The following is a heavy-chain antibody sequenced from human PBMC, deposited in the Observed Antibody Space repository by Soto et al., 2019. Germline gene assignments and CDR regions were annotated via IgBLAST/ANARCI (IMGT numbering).Heavy chain of an antibody. CDR1: VFTFSSYG. Sequence: GGSLRLSCVASVFTFSSYGMHWVRQAPGKGLEWVAVIWSDESNKYYADSVKGRFTISRDNSKNTLYLQMNSLRAEDTAVYYCARDVAPFMITFGDADYWGQGTLVTVSS. D-gene: IGHD3-16*01. CDR3: ARDVAPFMITFGDADY. V-gene: IGHV3-33*01. CDR2: IWSDESNK. J-gene: IGHJ4*02.